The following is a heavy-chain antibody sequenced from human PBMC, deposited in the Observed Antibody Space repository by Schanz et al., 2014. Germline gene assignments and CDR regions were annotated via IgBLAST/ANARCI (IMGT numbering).Heavy chain of an antibody. Sequence: VQLVESGGGVVQPGRSLRLSCVTSGFTFSGYGMHWARQAPGKGPEWVSSLTGSGAGTFYADSVKGRFTISRDNAKNSLFLQMNSLSAEDTAVYYCARGVRIDYWGQGTLVTVSS. CDR3: ARGVRIDY. V-gene: IGHV3-21*04. J-gene: IGHJ4*02. CDR2: LTGSGAGT. CDR1: GFTFSGYG. D-gene: IGHD3-3*01.